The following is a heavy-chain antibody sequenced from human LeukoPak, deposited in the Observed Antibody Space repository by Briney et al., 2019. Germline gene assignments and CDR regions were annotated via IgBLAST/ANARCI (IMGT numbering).Heavy chain of an antibody. CDR1: GGSISSYY. CDR3: ARHGVGPPPDAFDI. D-gene: IGHD1-26*01. V-gene: IGHV4-59*08. CDR2: IYYSGST. J-gene: IGHJ3*02. Sequence: SETLSLTCSVSGGSISSYYWSWIRQPPGKGLEWIGYIYYSGSTNYNPSLKSRVTISVDTSKNQFSLILSSVTAADTAVYYCARHGVGPPPDAFDIWGQGTMVTVSS.